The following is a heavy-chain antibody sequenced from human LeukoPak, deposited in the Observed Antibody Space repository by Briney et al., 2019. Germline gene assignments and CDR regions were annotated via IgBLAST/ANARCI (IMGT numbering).Heavy chain of an antibody. Sequence: GGSLRLSCAASGFTFSSYGMSWVRQAPGKGLEWVSAISGSGGTTYYADSVKGRFTISRDNSKNTLYLQMNSLRAEDTAVYYCARRAGAYSHPYDYWGQGTLVTVSS. CDR3: ARRAGAYSHPYDY. V-gene: IGHV3-23*01. D-gene: IGHD4/OR15-4a*01. CDR2: ISGSGGTT. J-gene: IGHJ4*02. CDR1: GFTFSSYG.